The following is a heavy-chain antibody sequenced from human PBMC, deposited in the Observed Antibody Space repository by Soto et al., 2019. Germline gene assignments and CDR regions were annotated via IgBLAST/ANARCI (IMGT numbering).Heavy chain of an antibody. Sequence: SETLSLTCTVSGGSISSYCWSWIRQPPGKGLEWIGYIYYSGSTNYNPSLKSRVTISVDTSKNQFSLKLSSVTAADTAVYYCARGWLQLDYWGQGTLVTVSS. J-gene: IGHJ4*02. CDR2: IYYSGST. D-gene: IGHD5-12*01. CDR3: ARGWLQLDY. V-gene: IGHV4-59*01. CDR1: GGSISSYC.